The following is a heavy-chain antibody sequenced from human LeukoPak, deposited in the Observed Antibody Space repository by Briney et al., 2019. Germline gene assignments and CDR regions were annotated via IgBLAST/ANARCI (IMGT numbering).Heavy chain of an antibody. D-gene: IGHD1-26*01. Sequence: GGTLRLSCGASGFTFSSYGMSWVRQAPGKGLEWVSGISGSGDSTYYADSVKGRFTISRDNSKNTLYLQMNSLRAEDTAVYYCAKHLALVGATTTYDYWGQGNLVIVSS. V-gene: IGHV3-23*01. CDR1: GFTFSSYG. CDR2: ISGSGDST. CDR3: AKHLALVGATTTYDY. J-gene: IGHJ4*02.